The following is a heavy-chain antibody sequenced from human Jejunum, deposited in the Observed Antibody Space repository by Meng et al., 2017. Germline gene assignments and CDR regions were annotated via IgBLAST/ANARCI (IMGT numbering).Heavy chain of an antibody. J-gene: IGHJ4*02. Sequence: QVQLTGSGPGLVKPSGTLSLTCTVSGVSTTAPFYWTWIRQAPGKGLEWIGEVWPSGATYYNPSLSSRITISIDTSNNQFSLEVAFLTAADTAVYYCARAIRERYFDSWGQGTLVTVSS. D-gene: IGHD1-14*01. CDR1: GVSTTAPFY. CDR2: VWPSGAT. V-gene: IGHV4-4*02. CDR3: ARAIRERYFDS.